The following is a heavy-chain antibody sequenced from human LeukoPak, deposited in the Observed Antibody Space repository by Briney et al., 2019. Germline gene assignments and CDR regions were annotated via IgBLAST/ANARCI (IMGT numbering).Heavy chain of an antibody. CDR2: ISSSSSYI. J-gene: IGHJ4*02. Sequence: GGSLRLSCAASGFTFSSYSTNWVRQAPGKGLEWVSSISSSSSYIYYADSMKGRFTISRDNAKNSLYLQMNSLRAEDTAVYYCARDPGEGRVPAANYWGQGTLVTVSS. V-gene: IGHV3-21*01. CDR1: GFTFSSYS. D-gene: IGHD2-2*01. CDR3: ARDPGEGRVPAANY.